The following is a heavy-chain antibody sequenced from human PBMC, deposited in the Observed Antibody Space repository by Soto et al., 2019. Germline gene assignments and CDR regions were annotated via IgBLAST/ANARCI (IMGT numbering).Heavy chain of an antibody. V-gene: IGHV3-15*01. Sequence: TGGSLRLSCAASGFAFTNAWMSWVRQAPGKGLEWIGRIKSKSDGGTTEYAAPVKDRFILSRDDSENTLYLEMNSLKIEDTAVYYCTTASSYANWGQGTLVTVSS. J-gene: IGHJ4*02. CDR3: TTASSYAN. CDR2: IKSKSDGGTT. CDR1: GFAFTNAW. D-gene: IGHD3-16*01.